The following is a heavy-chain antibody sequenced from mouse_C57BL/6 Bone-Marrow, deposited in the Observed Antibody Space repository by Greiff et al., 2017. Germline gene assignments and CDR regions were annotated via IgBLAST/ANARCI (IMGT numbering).Heavy chain of an antibody. V-gene: IGHV1-19*01. CDR1: GYTFTDYY. CDR3: ARPHYGSSLDY. J-gene: IGHJ2*01. CDR2: INPYNGGT. Sequence: EVQLQQSGPVLVKPGASVKMSCKASGYTFTDYYMNWVKQSHGKSLEWIGVINPYNGGTIYNQKFKGKATLTVDKSSSTAYMELNSLTSEDSAVYYCARPHYGSSLDYWGQGTTLTVSS. D-gene: IGHD1-1*01.